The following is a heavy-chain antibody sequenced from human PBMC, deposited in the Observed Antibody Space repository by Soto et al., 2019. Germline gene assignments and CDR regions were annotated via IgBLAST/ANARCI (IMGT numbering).Heavy chain of an antibody. Sequence: SVKVSCKASGGTFSSYAISWVRQAPGQGLEWMGGIIPIFGTANYAQKFQGRVTITADESTSTAYMELSSPRSEDTAVYYCARDKLDTAMAYFDYWGQGTLVTVSS. D-gene: IGHD5-18*01. V-gene: IGHV1-69*13. CDR2: IIPIFGTA. CDR3: ARDKLDTAMAYFDY. CDR1: GGTFSSYA. J-gene: IGHJ4*02.